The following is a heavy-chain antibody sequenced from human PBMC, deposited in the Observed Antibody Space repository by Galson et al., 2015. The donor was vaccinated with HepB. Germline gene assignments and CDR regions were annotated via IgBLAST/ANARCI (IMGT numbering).Heavy chain of an antibody. CDR3: ARVGSGTSRDY. CDR1: GFAFISYS. V-gene: IGHV3-7*03. CDR2: IKGDGSEK. J-gene: IGHJ4*02. D-gene: IGHD1-26*01. Sequence: LRLSCAASGFAFISYSMAWVRQAPGKGPEWVADIKGDGSEKFYAGSVKGRFTISRDNVKTSLYLQMNSLRAEDTAVYYCARVGSGTSRDYWGQGTLVTVSS.